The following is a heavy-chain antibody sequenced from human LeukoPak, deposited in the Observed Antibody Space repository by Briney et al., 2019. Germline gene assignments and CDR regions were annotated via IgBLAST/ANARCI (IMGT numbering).Heavy chain of an antibody. CDR3: ARNYDFWSGYYPVY. CDR1: GFTFSSYS. CDR2: ISRSDTTI. Sequence: GGSLRLSCAASGFTFSSYSVNWVRQAPGKGLEWVSYISRSDTTIYYADSVKGRFTISRDNAKNSLYLQMNSLRAEDTAVYYCARNYDFWSGYYPVYWGQGTLVTVSS. D-gene: IGHD3-3*01. J-gene: IGHJ4*02. V-gene: IGHV3-48*01.